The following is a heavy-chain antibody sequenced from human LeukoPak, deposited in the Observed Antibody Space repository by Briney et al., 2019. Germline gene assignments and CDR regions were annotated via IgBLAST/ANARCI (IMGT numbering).Heavy chain of an antibody. J-gene: IGHJ4*02. V-gene: IGHV3-30*02. Sequence: PGGSLRLSCAASGFTFSSYGMHWVRQAPGKGLEWVAFIRYDGSNKYYVDSVKGRFTISRDNAKNSLYLQMNSLRAEDTAVYYCARDSVGATPGVAYWGQGTLVTVSS. CDR1: GFTFSSYG. CDR2: IRYDGSNK. CDR3: ARDSVGATPGVAY. D-gene: IGHD1-26*01.